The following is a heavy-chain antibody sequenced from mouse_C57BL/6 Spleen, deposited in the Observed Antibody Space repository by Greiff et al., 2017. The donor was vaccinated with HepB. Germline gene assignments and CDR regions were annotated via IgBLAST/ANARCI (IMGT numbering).Heavy chain of an antibody. CDR1: GYTFTSYW. Sequence: EVQLQQSGTVLARPGASVKMSCKTSGYTFTSYWMHWVKQRPGQGLEWIGAIYPGNSDTSYNQKFKGKAKLTAVTSASTAYMELSSLTNEDSAVYYCTRSRVWSYGNYEEIAYWGQGTLVTVSA. D-gene: IGHD2-1*01. CDR3: TRSRVWSYGNYEEIAY. V-gene: IGHV1-5*01. CDR2: IYPGNSDT. J-gene: IGHJ3*01.